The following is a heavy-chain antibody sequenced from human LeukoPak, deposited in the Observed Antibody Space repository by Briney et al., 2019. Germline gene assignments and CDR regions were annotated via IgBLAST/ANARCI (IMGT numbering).Heavy chain of an antibody. J-gene: IGHJ4*02. CDR3: AKPSGNCVDY. CDR2: IRFDGTAT. D-gene: IGHD6-19*01. CDR1: GFSFSDHA. Sequence: GGSLRLSCGASGFSFSDHAMHWVRKAPAKGLEWVAFIRFDGTATDYRDSVKGRFTISRDNSRNTLFLQMNSLRPEDTGVYFCAKPSGNCVDYWGRGTLVTVSS. V-gene: IGHV3-30*02.